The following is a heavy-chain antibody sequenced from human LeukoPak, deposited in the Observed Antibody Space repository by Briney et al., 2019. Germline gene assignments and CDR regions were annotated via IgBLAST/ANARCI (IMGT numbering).Heavy chain of an antibody. CDR2: IYYSGST. CDR1: GGYISNYY. Sequence: SETLSLTCTVSGGYISNYYWSWIRQPPGKGLEWIGYIYYSGSTNHNPSLKSRVTISVDTSKNQFSLKLSSVTAADTAVYYCARGEDTAMVMDYWGQGTLVTVSS. CDR3: ARGEDTAMVMDY. V-gene: IGHV4-59*01. J-gene: IGHJ4*02. D-gene: IGHD5-18*01.